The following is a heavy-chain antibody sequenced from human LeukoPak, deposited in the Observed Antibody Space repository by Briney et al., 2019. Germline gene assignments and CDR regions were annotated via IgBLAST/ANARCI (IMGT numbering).Heavy chain of an antibody. D-gene: IGHD3-3*01. Sequence: SETLSLTCAVYGGSFSGYYWSWIRQPPGKGLEWIGEINHSGSTNYNPSLKSRVTISVDTSKNQFSLKLSSVTAADTAMYYCARGPDFWSGYYIRYFQHWGQGTLVTVSS. CDR2: INHSGST. V-gene: IGHV4-34*01. CDR1: GGSFSGYY. CDR3: ARGPDFWSGYYIRYFQH. J-gene: IGHJ1*01.